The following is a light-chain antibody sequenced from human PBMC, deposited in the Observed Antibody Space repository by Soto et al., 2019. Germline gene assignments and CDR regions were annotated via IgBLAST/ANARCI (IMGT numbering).Light chain of an antibody. CDR2: GAS. Sequence: EIVLTQSPGTLSLSPWERATLSCRASQSVSSSYLAWYQQKPGQAPRLLIYGASSRATGFPARFSGSGSGTEFNLTISSLQSEDFGVYYCQQYNNWPRATFGGGTKVDIK. CDR1: QSVSSSY. CDR3: QQYNNWPRAT. V-gene: IGKV3-15*01. J-gene: IGKJ4*01.